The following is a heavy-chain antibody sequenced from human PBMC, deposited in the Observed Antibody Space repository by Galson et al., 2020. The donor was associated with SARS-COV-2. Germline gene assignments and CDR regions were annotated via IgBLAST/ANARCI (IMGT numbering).Heavy chain of an antibody. Sequence: SQTLSLTCSVSGGSIYTRTYYWGWIRQPPGKGLEWIGSIYYSGSAYYNSSLKSRVTISVDTSKNHFSLKLTSVTAADTAVYFCARHSGYCSDTTCPSGAFFDYWGQGALVTVSS. CDR2: IYYSGSA. CDR3: ARHSGYCSDTTCPSGAFFDY. CDR1: GGSIYTRTYY. V-gene: IGHV4-39*01. J-gene: IGHJ4*02. D-gene: IGHD2-15*01.